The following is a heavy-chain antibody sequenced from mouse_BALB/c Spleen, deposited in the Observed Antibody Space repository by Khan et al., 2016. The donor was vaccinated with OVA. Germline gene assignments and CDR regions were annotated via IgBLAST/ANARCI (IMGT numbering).Heavy chain of an antibody. D-gene: IGHD2-12*01. V-gene: IGHV3-8*02. Sequence: EVQLQESGPSLVKPSQTLSLTCSVTGDSITSGYWNWIRKFPGNKLEYMGYIIYTGYTYYNPSLKSRISITRHTYKNQYYLQLSSGTDDDTATYYYGRSTYRYAFVYWGQGTLVTVSA. J-gene: IGHJ3*01. CDR3: GRSTYRYAFVY. CDR2: IIYTGYT. CDR1: GDSITSGY.